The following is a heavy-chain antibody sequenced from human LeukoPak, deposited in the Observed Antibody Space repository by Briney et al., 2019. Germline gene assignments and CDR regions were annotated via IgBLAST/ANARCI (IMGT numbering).Heavy chain of an antibody. V-gene: IGHV4-39*01. CDR2: IYYSGST. D-gene: IGHD2-2*01. CDR1: GGSISSSSYY. J-gene: IGHJ5*02. Sequence: PETLSLTCTVSGGSISSSSYYWGWIRQPPGKGLEWIGSIYYSGSTYYNPSLKSRVTISVDTSKNQFSLKLSSVTAADTAVYYCGGASCSSTSCSNWFDPWGQGTLVTVSS. CDR3: GGASCSSTSCSNWFDP.